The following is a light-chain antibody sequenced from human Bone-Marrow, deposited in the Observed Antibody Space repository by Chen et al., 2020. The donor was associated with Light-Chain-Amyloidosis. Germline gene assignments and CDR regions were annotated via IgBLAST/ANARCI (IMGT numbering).Light chain of an antibody. CDR3: QVWDRSRDRPV. J-gene: IGLJ3*02. CDR1: NIGSTS. Sequence: SYVLTQPSSVSVAPGQPATMACGGNNIGSTSVHWYQQSPGQAPLLVVYDDSDRPSGIPERLSGSNSGNKATLTISRVEAGDEADYYCQVWDRSRDRPVFGGGTKLTVL. V-gene: IGLV3-21*02. CDR2: DDS.